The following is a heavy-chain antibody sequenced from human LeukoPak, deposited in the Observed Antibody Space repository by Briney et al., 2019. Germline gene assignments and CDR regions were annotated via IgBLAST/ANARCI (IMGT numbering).Heavy chain of an antibody. J-gene: IGHJ4*02. Sequence: GGSLRLSCAASGLTFSSYAMHWVRKAPGKGQEWVAVILYDGSNRYYSDSAKGRFTISRDNSKNTLYLQMNSLRAEATAVYYCSRVSGWYGSSFDYWGQGTLVTVAS. CDR1: GLTFSSYA. V-gene: IGHV3-30-3*01. CDR3: SRVSGWYGSSFDY. D-gene: IGHD6-13*01. CDR2: ILYDGSNR.